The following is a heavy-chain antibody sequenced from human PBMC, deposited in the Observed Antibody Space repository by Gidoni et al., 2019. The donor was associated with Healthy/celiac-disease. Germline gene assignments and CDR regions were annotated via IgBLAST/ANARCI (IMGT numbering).Heavy chain of an antibody. CDR3: AKDITPGYCSGGSCYGSEYYFDY. J-gene: IGHJ4*02. D-gene: IGHD2-15*01. CDR1: GFTFSSYA. Sequence: EVQLLESGGGLVQPGGSLRLSCAASGFTFSSYAMSWVRRAQGKGLEWVSAISGSVGSTYYADSVKGRFTISRDNSKNTLYLQMNSLRAEDTAVYYCAKDITPGYCSGGSCYGSEYYFDYWGQGTLVTVSS. CDR2: ISGSVGST. V-gene: IGHV3-23*01.